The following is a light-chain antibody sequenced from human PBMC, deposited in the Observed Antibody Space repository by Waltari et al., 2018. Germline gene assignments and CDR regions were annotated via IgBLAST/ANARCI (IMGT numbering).Light chain of an antibody. CDR1: ASNIGRTL. J-gene: IGLJ3*02. Sequence: QSVLTQPPSASGTPGQRVTISCSGSASNIGRTLETRYQQLPGKAPKLLIYSSDQRPAGVPDRFSASKTGTSASLAISGLQSEDEADYFCASWDDSLNGHWVFGGGTKVTVL. CDR3: ASWDDSLNGHWV. CDR2: SSD. V-gene: IGLV1-44*01.